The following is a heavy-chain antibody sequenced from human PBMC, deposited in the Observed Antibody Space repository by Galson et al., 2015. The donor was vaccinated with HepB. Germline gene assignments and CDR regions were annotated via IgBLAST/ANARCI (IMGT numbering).Heavy chain of an antibody. J-gene: IGHJ4*02. CDR1: GVTFSNFA. Sequence: SVKVSCKVSGVTFSNFAIDWVRQAPGESPKWMGGIIPMFGVANYAPKFQGRLTMTADDSTSTAYMELSSLSSEDTALYYCARPKMQYEGSYCFDFWGQGTLVTVSS. CDR2: IIPMFGVA. V-gene: IGHV1-69*13. CDR3: ARPKMQYEGSYCFDF. D-gene: IGHD1-26*01.